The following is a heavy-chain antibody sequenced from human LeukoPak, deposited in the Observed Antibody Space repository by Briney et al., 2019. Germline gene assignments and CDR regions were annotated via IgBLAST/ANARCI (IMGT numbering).Heavy chain of an antibody. J-gene: IGHJ4*02. D-gene: IGHD2-8*01. V-gene: IGHV3-23*01. CDR2: ISDSGSST. CDR3: AGKFPGWSMAFDH. Sequence: GGSLRLSCAASGLTFSSYAMSWVRQAPGKGLEWVSAISDSGSSTYYADSVKGRFTISRDNSKNTLYLQMNSLRTEDTAVYYCAGKFPGWSMAFDHWGQGTLVTVSS. CDR1: GLTFSSYA.